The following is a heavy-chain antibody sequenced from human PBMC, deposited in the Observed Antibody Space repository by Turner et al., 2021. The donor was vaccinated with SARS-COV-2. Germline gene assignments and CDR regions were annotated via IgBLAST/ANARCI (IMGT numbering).Heavy chain of an antibody. D-gene: IGHD2-2*01. CDR3: VRDIVVVHHGMDV. V-gene: IGHV3-74*01. J-gene: IGHJ6*02. CDR1: GFTFSSYW. CDR2: INSDGSST. Sequence: VQLVESGGGLVQPGGSLRLSCAASGFTFSSYWMHWVRQAPGKGLVWVSRINSDGSSTSYADSVKGRFTISRDNAKNTLYLQMNSLRAEDTAVYYCVRDIVVVHHGMDVWGQGTTVTVSS.